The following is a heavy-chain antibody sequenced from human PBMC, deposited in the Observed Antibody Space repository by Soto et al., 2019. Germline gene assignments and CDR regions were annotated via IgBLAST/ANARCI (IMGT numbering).Heavy chain of an antibody. V-gene: IGHV1-69*06. CDR1: GGTFSTYI. CDR2: IIPLFGAA. J-gene: IGHJ4*02. CDR3: AREDSSGYRFAY. Sequence: QVQLVQSGAEVKKPGSSVKVSCKVSGGTFSTYIISWVRQAPGHGLEWMGGIIPLFGAANYAQKFQGRVTITADKSTSTAYMELSSLRSEDSAIFYCAREDSSGYRFAYWGQGTLVTVST. D-gene: IGHD3-22*01.